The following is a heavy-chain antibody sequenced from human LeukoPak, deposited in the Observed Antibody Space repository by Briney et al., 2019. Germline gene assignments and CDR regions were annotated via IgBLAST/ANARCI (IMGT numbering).Heavy chain of an antibody. D-gene: IGHD6-19*01. Sequence: GGSLRLSCAASGFTFSSYGMHWVRQAPGKGLEWVAVISYDGSNKYYADSVKGRFTISRDNSKNTLYLQMNSLRSDDTAVYYCARVDGAVAGRVIDYWGHGTLVTVSS. V-gene: IGHV3-30*03. CDR3: ARVDGAVAGRVIDY. CDR2: ISYDGSNK. J-gene: IGHJ4*01. CDR1: GFTFSSYG.